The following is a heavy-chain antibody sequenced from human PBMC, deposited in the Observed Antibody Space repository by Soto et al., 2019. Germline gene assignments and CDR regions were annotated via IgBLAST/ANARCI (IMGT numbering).Heavy chain of an antibody. J-gene: IGHJ3*02. CDR2: IYYSGST. V-gene: IGHV4-34*09. Sequence: NLDLTCAVYGGSFSGYYWCWVRQPPGKGLEWIGYIYYSGSTYYNPSLKSRVTISVDTSKNQFSLKLSSVTAADTAVYYCARVEFAAAGSYPFDICGQVTMLP. D-gene: IGHD6-13*01. CDR1: GGSFSGYY. CDR3: ARVEFAAAGSYPFDI.